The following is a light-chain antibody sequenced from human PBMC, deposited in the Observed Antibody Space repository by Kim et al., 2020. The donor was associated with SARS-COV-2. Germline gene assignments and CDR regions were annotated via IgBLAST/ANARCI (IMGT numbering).Light chain of an antibody. V-gene: IGLV3-25*03. J-gene: IGLJ3*02. CDR2: KDS. Sequence: VSLGQTGRITCAGGALPKQYAYWFQQKRGQAPVLVIYKDSQRPSGVPERCSGSSSGRTVTLTISGVQAEDEADYYCQSADSSGPWVFGGGTQLTVL. CDR1: ALPKQY. CDR3: QSADSSGPWV.